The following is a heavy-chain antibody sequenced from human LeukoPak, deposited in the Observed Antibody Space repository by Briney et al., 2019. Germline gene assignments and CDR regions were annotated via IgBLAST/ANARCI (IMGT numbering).Heavy chain of an antibody. J-gene: IGHJ6*03. CDR1: GYTFTDYF. CDR2: INTNTGNP. V-gene: IGHV7-4-1*02. D-gene: IGHD2-15*01. Sequence: ASVKVSCKASGYTFTDYFLHWVRQAPGQGLEWMGWINTNTGNPTYAQGFTGRFVFSLDTSVSTAYLQISSLKAEDTAVYYCARKSVAATPRDIVYQYSYMDVWGKGTTVTVSS. CDR3: ARKSVAATPRDIVYQYSYMDV.